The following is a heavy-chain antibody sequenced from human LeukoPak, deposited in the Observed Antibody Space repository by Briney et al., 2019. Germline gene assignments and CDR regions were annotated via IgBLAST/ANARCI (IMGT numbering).Heavy chain of an antibody. J-gene: IGHJ2*01. V-gene: IGHV3-30*02. CDR1: GFTFRTYG. D-gene: IGHD3-22*01. CDR2: IRNDGTIK. CDR3: ARGYSGYYLYWYFDL. Sequence: GGSLRLSCAASGFTFRTYGMHWVRQAPGKGLEWVAFIRNDGTIKYYADSVKGRFTISRDNSKNTLYLQMNSLRAEDTAVYYCARGYSGYYLYWYFDLWGRGTLVTVSS.